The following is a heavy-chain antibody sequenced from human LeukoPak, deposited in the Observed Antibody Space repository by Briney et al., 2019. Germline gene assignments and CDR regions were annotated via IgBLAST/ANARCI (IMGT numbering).Heavy chain of an antibody. CDR3: AKRTVGEGPPFDY. J-gene: IGHJ4*02. CDR2: VSGVGGST. Sequence: GGSLRLSCAAPGFIFRNYAMTWVRQAPGKGLEWVSAVSGVGGSTYYADSVKGRFTISRDNSKSTLYLQMNSLRAEDTAVYYCAKRTVGEGPPFDYWGQGTLVTVSS. D-gene: IGHD3-16*01. CDR1: GFIFRNYA. V-gene: IGHV3-23*01.